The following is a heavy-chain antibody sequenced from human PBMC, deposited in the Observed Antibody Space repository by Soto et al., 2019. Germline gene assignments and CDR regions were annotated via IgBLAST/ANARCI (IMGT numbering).Heavy chain of an antibody. D-gene: IGHD5-12*01. Sequence: PGGSLRLSCAASGFTFDDYGMSWARQAPGKGLEWVSSIYGNGGGTFYADSVKGRFTISRDNSKNTLNLQMNSLRAEDTTVYYRAKDDRVDGYGDFDYWGLGTLVTVSS. CDR1: GFTFDDYG. J-gene: IGHJ4*01. CDR3: AKDDRVDGYGDFDY. V-gene: IGHV3-23*01. CDR2: IYGNGGGT.